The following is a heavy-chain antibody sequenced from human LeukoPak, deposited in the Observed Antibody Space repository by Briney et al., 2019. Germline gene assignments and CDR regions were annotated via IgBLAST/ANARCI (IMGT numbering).Heavy chain of an antibody. D-gene: IGHD1-1*01. J-gene: IGHJ4*02. CDR2: ISSNGSKN. V-gene: IGHV3-30*18. Sequence: GGSLRLSCAASGFTFTNYAMHWVRQTPGKGLEWVALISSNGSKNIYADPVKGRFTVSRDNSKNTLYLQMNSLRAEDTAVYYCVKGLVQTTMSYSVDYWGQGALVTVSS. CDR1: GFTFTNYA. CDR3: VKGLVQTTMSYSVDY.